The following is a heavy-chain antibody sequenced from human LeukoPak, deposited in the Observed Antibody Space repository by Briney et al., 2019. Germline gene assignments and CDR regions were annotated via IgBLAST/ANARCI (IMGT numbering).Heavy chain of an antibody. D-gene: IGHD2-2*02. CDR2: ISYDGSNK. V-gene: IGHV3-30-3*01. CDR1: GFTFSSYA. J-gene: IGHJ5*02. Sequence: GRSLRLSCAASGFTFSSYAMHWVRQAPGKGLEWVAVISYDGSNKYYADSVKGRFTISRDNSKNTLYLQMNSLRAEDTAVYYCARDKARTSVVVPAAIYPWGQGTLVTVSS. CDR3: ARDKARTSVVVPAAIYP.